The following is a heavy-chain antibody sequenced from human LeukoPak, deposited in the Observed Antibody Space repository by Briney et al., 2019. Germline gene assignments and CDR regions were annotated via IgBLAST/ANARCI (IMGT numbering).Heavy chain of an antibody. CDR2: IYYSGST. V-gene: IGHV4-30-4*01. CDR1: GGSISSGDYY. CDR3: ARIVIQLWPHFDY. Sequence: PSETLSLTCTVSGGSISSGDYYWSWIRQPPGKGLEWIGYIYYSGSTYYNPSLKSRVTISVDTSKNQFSLKLSSVTAADTAVYYCARIVIQLWPHFDYWGQGTQVTVSS. J-gene: IGHJ4*02. D-gene: IGHD5-18*01.